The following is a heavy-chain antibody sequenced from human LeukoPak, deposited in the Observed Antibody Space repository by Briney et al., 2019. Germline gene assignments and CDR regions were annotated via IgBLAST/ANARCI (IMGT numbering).Heavy chain of an antibody. CDR1: RFSFSSYA. V-gene: IGHV3-23*01. CDR3: AKENYDFWSGYQGGDAFDI. Sequence: GGSLRLSCAASRFSFSSYAMSWVRQAPGKGLEWVSTINDSGGATFYADSVKGRFTISRDNSENTLYMQINSLRAEDTAVYYCAKENYDFWSGYQGGDAFDIWGQGTMVTVSS. CDR2: INDSGGAT. J-gene: IGHJ3*02. D-gene: IGHD3-3*01.